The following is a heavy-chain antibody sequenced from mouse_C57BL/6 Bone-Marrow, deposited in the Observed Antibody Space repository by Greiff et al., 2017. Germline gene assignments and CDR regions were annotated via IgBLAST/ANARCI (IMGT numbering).Heavy chain of an antibody. CDR3: ARDGDGYYSYAMDY. CDR1: GYTFTSYW. CDR2: IDPSDSYT. D-gene: IGHD2-3*01. V-gene: IGHV1-69*01. Sequence: QVQLQQPGAELVMPGASVKLSCKASGYTFTSYWMHWVKQRPGQGLEWIGEIDPSDSYTNYNQKFKGKSTLTVDKSSSTAYMQLSSLTSEDSAVYYCARDGDGYYSYAMDYWCQGTSVTVSS. J-gene: IGHJ4*01.